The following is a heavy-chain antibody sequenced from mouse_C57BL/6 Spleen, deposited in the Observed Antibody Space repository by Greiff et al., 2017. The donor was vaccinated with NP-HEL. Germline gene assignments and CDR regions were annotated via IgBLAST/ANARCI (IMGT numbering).Heavy chain of an antibody. CDR3: TTAYDSRRVFAY. V-gene: IGHV14-4*01. D-gene: IGHD2-3*01. CDR2: IDPENGDT. J-gene: IGHJ3*01. Sequence: EVQLQQSGAELVRPGASVKLSCTASGFNIKDDYMHWVKQRPEQGLEWIGWIDPENGDTEYASKFQGKATITADTSSNTAYLQLSSLTSEDTAVYYCTTAYDSRRVFAYWGQVTLVTVSA. CDR1: GFNIKDDY.